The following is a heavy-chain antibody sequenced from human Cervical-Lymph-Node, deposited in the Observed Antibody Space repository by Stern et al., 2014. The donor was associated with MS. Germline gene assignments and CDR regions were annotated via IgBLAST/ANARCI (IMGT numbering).Heavy chain of an antibody. CDR3: ARQVRD. CDR2: IYYSGST. V-gene: IGHV4-61*08. CDR1: GGSVSSDAYY. J-gene: IGHJ4*02. Sequence: QLQESGPGLVKPSETLSLTCTVSGGSVSSDAYYWSWIRQPPGKGLEWIGYIYYSGSTSYNPSLKSRVTMSVDTSKNQFSLRLRSVTAADTAVYYCARQVRDWGQGTLVTVSS.